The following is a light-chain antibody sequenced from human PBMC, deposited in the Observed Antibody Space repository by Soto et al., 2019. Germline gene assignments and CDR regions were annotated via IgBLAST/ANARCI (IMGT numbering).Light chain of an antibody. CDR2: DAS. CDR1: QSVNTY. CDR3: QQRSNWPLT. J-gene: IGKJ4*01. Sequence: IVLTQSPATLSLSPGERATLSCRASQSVNTYLAWYQQKPGQAPRLLIYDASSRATGIPARFSGSGSGTDFTLTISSLEPEDFAVYYSQQRSNWPLTFGGGTKVEIK. V-gene: IGKV3-11*01.